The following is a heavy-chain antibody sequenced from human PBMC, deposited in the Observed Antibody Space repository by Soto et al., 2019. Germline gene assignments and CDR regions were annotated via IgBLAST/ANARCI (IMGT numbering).Heavy chain of an antibody. V-gene: IGHV4-59*01. CDR2: IYYSGST. CDR1: GGSIISYY. J-gene: IGHJ4*02. CDR3: ARVVSKAFDY. D-gene: IGHD2-8*01. Sequence: QVQLQESGPGLVKPSETLSLTCTVSGGSIISYYWSWIRQPPGKGLEWIGYIYYSGSTNYNPSLKSRVTISVDTYKNQFSLKLSSVTAADTAVYYCARVVSKAFDYWGQGTLVTVSS.